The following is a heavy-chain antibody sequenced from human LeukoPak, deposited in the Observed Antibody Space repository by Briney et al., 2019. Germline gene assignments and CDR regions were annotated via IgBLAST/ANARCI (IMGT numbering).Heavy chain of an antibody. D-gene: IGHD2-15*01. CDR3: ARDRRYCSGGSCYFDYFFDY. Sequence: PGRSLRLSCAASGFTFNLYAVHWVRQAPGKGLEWVAVISYDGSINFYAASVKGQFTISRDNSKNTLYLQMNSLRAEDTALYFCARDRRYCSGGSCYFDYFFDYWGQGTLVTVSS. J-gene: IGHJ4*02. CDR1: GFTFNLYA. CDR2: ISYDGSIN. V-gene: IGHV3-30-3*01.